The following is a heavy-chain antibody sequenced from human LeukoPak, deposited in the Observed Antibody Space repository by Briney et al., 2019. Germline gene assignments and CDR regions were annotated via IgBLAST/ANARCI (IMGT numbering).Heavy chain of an antibody. CDR2: IRYDGNNK. Sequence: PGGSLRLSCAASGFTFSSYGMHWVRQAPGKGLEWVAFIRYDGNNKQYADSVKGRFTISRDDSKNTLYLQMNSLRAEDTAMYYCAKSLRDSSGHYAAGNWGQGTLVTVSS. CDR3: AKSLRDSSGHYAAGN. D-gene: IGHD3-22*01. V-gene: IGHV3-30*02. CDR1: GFTFSSYG. J-gene: IGHJ4*02.